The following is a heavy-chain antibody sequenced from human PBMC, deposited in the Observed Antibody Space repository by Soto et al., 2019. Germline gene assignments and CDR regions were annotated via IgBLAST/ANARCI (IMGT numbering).Heavy chain of an antibody. Sequence: QVQLVQSGAEVKKPGASVKVSCRASGYTFTTYAVHWVRQAPGQRLEWMGWVNAGSGSTRYSQKFQGRVTITRDTSASTAFMELSSLTSEDTAIYYCARGTGGYVYRGQGTLVTVSS. CDR2: VNAGSGST. CDR3: ARGTGGYVY. CDR1: GYTFTTYA. V-gene: IGHV1-3*01. J-gene: IGHJ4*02. D-gene: IGHD7-27*01.